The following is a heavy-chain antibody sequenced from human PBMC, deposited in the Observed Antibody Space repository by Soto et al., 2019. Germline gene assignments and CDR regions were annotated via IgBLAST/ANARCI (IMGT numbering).Heavy chain of an antibody. V-gene: IGHV4-30-4*01. D-gene: IGHD4-17*01. CDR3: ARDRGDYGATNWLDP. CDR2: IYYSGST. Sequence: QVQLQESGPGLVKPSQTLSLTCTVSGGSISSGDYYWSWIRQPPGKGLEWIGYIYYSGSTYYNPSLKSRVTISRDTSKNPSSLKLSSVTAANTAVEYCARDRGDYGATNWLDPWGQGTLVTVSS. CDR1: GGSISSGDYY. J-gene: IGHJ5*02.